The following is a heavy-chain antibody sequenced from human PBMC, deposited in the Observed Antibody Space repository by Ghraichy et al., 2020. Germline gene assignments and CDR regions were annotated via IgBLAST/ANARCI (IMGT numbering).Heavy chain of an antibody. CDR1: GGSIGTLY. Sequence: SETLSLTCSVSGGSIGTLYWSWIRQPPGKPLEWIGHVYYSGSTNYNPSLKSRVTISVDTSRNEFSLRVNSVTCADTAIYYCAPNSSSSVGFDIWGQGTKVTSSS. CDR2: VYYSGST. V-gene: IGHV4-59*03. CDR3: APNSSSSVGFDI. J-gene: IGHJ3*02. D-gene: IGHD6-6*01.